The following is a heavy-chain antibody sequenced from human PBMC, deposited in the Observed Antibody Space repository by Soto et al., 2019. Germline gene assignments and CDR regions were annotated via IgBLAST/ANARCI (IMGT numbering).Heavy chain of an antibody. CDR1: GFTFSDYA. CDR2: VSHDGRNT. CDR3: ARDPGPYDSSGYSAY. Sequence: PGGSLRLSCAASGFTFSDYAMHWVRQAPGKGLEWVAVVSHDGRNTHYADSVKGRFTISRDSSKNTVSLEMTSLRAEDTAVYYCARDPGPYDSSGYSAYWGQGTLVTVSS. V-gene: IGHV3-30*03. D-gene: IGHD3-22*01. J-gene: IGHJ4*02.